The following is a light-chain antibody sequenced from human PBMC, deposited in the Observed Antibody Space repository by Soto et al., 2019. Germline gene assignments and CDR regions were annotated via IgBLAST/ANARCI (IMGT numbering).Light chain of an antibody. CDR3: HQYDSSPQA. Sequence: ENVLTQSPGTLSLSPGERVTLACRASQSVTRSFLAWYQQKPGQAPRLLIYGASSRATGIPDRFSGSGSGTDFTLTTSRLEPEDFAVYYCHQYDSSPQAFGPGTKVDIK. CDR2: GAS. V-gene: IGKV3-20*01. CDR1: QSVTRSF. J-gene: IGKJ3*01.